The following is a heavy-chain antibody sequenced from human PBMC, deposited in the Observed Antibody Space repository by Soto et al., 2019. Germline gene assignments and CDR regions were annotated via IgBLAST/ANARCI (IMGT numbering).Heavy chain of an antibody. CDR2: ISYDGSNE. V-gene: IGHV3-30*03. CDR1: GFTFSSYG. D-gene: IGHD6-13*01. J-gene: IGHJ1*01. Sequence: PGGSLRLSCAASGFTFSSYGMHWVRQAPGKGLEWVAVISYDGSNEYYADSVKGRFTISRDNSKSTLYLQMNSLRDEDTAVYYCVRVLGYGSSWTYSWGLGTLVTVSS. CDR3: VRVLGYGSSWTYS.